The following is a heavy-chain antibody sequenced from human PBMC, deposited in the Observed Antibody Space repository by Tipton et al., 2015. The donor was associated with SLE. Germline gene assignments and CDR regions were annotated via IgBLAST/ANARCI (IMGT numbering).Heavy chain of an antibody. V-gene: IGHV4-59*01. CDR2: IYYSGST. D-gene: IGHD6-13*01. J-gene: IGHJ6*04. CDR3: ARVSDLGIAASGDFLDV. CDR1: GGSISSYY. Sequence: TLSLTCTVSGGSISSYYWSWIRQPPGKGLEWIGYIYYSGSTNYNPSLKSRVTISVDTSKNQFSLKLSSVTAADTAGYYCARVSDLGIAASGDFLDVWGKGTTVTVSS.